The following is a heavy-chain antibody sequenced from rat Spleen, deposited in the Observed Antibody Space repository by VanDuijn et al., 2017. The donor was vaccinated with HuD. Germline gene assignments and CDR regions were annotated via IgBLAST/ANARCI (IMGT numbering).Heavy chain of an antibody. V-gene: IGHV5S10*01. D-gene: IGHD1-12*02. CDR3: ATDGYYDGTYYSVYVMDA. Sequence: EVQLVESGGGLVQPGRSLKLSCAASGFAFSDYNMAWVRQAPKKGLEWVATIIYDGSRTFYRDSVKGRFTISRDSAKSTLYLQMDSLRSEDSATYYCATDGYYDGTYYSVYVMDAWSQGASVTVSS. J-gene: IGHJ4*01. CDR1: GFAFSDYN. CDR2: IIYDGSRT.